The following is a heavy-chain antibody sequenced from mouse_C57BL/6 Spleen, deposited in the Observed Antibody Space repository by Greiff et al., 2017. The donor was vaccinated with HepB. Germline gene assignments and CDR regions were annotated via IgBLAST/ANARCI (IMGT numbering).Heavy chain of an antibody. Sequence: VQLVESGAELVRPGASVKLSCKASGYTFTDYYINWVKQRPGQGLEWIARIYPGSGNTYYNEKFKGKATLTAEKSSSTAYMQLSSLTSEDSAVYFCARKDSVGWYFDVWGTGTTVTVSS. CDR3: ARKDSVGWYFDV. CDR2: IYPGSGNT. V-gene: IGHV1-76*01. CDR1: GYTFTDYY. J-gene: IGHJ1*03.